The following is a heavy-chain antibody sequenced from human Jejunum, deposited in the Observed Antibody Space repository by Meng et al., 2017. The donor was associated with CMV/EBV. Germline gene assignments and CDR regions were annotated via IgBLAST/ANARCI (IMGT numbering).Heavy chain of an antibody. D-gene: IGHD1-26*01. CDR3: AKDGGSYLDYYFDY. CDR1: GYRFPDYY. J-gene: IGHJ4*02. Sequence: GYRFPDYYVHWVRQAPGQGLEWMGWINPNTGGTNYAQKFQGRVTMTRDTSTNTAYMELTRLRSDDTALYYCAKDGGSYLDYYFDYWGQGTRVTVSS. CDR2: INPNTGGT. V-gene: IGHV1-2*02.